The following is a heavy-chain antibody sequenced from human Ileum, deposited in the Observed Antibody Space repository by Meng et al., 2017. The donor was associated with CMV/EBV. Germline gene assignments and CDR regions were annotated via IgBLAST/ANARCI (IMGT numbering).Heavy chain of an antibody. V-gene: IGHV4-59*01. CDR1: DSSIYNYY. D-gene: IGHD2-15*01. J-gene: IGHJ6*02. Sequence: GSLRLSCTVSDSSIYNYYWSWIRQPPGKGLEWIAYIYYTGSTNYNPSLKSRVTISVDTSKNQFSLNLSSVTAADTAVYYCARDHSLDGMDVWGQGTTVTVSS. CDR2: IYYTGST. CDR3: ARDHSLDGMDV.